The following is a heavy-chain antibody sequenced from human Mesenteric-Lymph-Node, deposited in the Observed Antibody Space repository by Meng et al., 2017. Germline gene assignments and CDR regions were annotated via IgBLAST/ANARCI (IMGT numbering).Heavy chain of an antibody. CDR3: ARGRRNEPLFDY. V-gene: IGHV1-18*01. CDR1: GYTFTSYG. Sequence: QVQLVQSGAEVKKPGASVKVSCKASGYTFTSYGISWVRQAPGQGLEWMGWISAYNGNTNYAQKFQGRVTMTRDTSISTAYMELSRLRSDDTAVYFCARGRRNEPLFDYWGQGTLVTVSS. J-gene: IGHJ4*02. CDR2: ISAYNGNT. D-gene: IGHD1-14*01.